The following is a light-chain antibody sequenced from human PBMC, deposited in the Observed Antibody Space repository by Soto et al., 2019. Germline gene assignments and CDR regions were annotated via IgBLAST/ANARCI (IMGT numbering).Light chain of an antibody. V-gene: IGLV2-14*01. CDR3: SSYTSSSTPYV. CDR2: DVS. J-gene: IGLJ1*01. CDR1: SSDVGGYNY. Sequence: QSVLTQPASVSGSPGQPITISCTGTSSDVGGYNYVSWYQQHPGKAPKLMIYDVSNRPSGVSNRFSGSKSGNTASLTISWLQAEDEADYYCSSYTSSSTPYVFGTGTKVTVL.